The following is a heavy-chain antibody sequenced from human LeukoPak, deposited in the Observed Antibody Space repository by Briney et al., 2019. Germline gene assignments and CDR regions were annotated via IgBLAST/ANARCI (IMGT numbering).Heavy chain of an antibody. J-gene: IGHJ4*02. CDR1: GGSISSYY. CDR2: IYYSGRT. CDR3: ARRRGYSLDY. Sequence: SETLSLTCTVSGGSISSYYWSWIRQPPGKGLEWVGYIYYSGRTDYNPSLKSRVTISVDTSKNQFSLKLSSVTAADTAVYYCARRRGYSLDYWGQGTLVTVSS. D-gene: IGHD5-18*01. V-gene: IGHV4-59*08.